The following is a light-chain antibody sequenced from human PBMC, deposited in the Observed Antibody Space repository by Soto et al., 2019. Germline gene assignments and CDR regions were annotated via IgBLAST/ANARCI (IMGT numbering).Light chain of an antibody. J-gene: IGKJ4*01. CDR2: DAS. CDR3: QQYNNWTPLT. V-gene: IGKV3-15*01. Sequence: EIVMTQSPATLSVSPGDRATLSCRASQSVSSSLAWYQQIPGQAPRLLIYDASTRANGIPARFGGSGSGTEFTLTISSLQSEDFAAYYCQQYNNWTPLTFGGGTKVELK. CDR1: QSVSSS.